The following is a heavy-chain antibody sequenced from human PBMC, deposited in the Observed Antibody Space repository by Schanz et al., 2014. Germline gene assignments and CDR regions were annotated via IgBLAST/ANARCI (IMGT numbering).Heavy chain of an antibody. Sequence: EVHLVESGGGLGQPGGSLRLSCAASGITFSSHSFNWVRQAPGKGLEWISYITYNGGTIYYADSVKGRFTISRDNAKNSLYLEMNSLRAEDTALYYCARDRRNADLDYWGQGTLXTVSS. CDR2: ITYNGGTI. J-gene: IGHJ4*02. CDR1: GITFSSHS. V-gene: IGHV3-48*01. D-gene: IGHD1-1*01. CDR3: ARDRRNADLDY.